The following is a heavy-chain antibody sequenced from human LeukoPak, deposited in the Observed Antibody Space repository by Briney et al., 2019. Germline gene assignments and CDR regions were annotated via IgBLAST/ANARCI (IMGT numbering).Heavy chain of an antibody. CDR1: GFTVSSNY. V-gene: IGHV3-66*01. CDR3: VYYAYVWGSYPGDS. Sequence: GGSLRLSCAASGFTVSSNYMSWVRQAPGKGLEWVSVIYSGGSTYYADSVKGRFTISRDNSKNTLYLQTNSLRAEDTAVYYCVYYAYVWGSYPGDSWGQGTLVTVSS. CDR2: IYSGGST. D-gene: IGHD3-16*02. J-gene: IGHJ4*02.